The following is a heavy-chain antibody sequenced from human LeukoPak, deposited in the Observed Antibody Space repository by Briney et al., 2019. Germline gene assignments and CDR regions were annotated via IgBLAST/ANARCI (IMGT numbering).Heavy chain of an antibody. Sequence: GGSLRLSCAASGFIFSNYGVHWVRQAPGKGLEWVAIISYDGSNKYYADSVKGRFTISRDNSKNTLYLQMNSLRAEDTAVYYCAKDHSGSYNDAFDIWGQGTMVTVSS. V-gene: IGHV3-30-3*01. CDR2: ISYDGSNK. D-gene: IGHD1-26*01. J-gene: IGHJ3*02. CDR1: GFIFSNYG. CDR3: AKDHSGSYNDAFDI.